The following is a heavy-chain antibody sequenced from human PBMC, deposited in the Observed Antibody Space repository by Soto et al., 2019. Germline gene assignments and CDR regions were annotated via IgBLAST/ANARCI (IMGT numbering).Heavy chain of an antibody. CDR2: ISSSSSTI. J-gene: IGHJ1*01. D-gene: IGHD3-16*02. CDR1: GFSFSSSG. CDR3: AKDRIMITFGGVIVPAEYFQH. V-gene: IGHV3-48*01. Sequence: GGSLRLSCAASGFSFSSSGMNWARQAPGKGLEWVSYISSSSSTISYADSVKGRFTISRDNAKNSLYLQMNSLRAEDTAVYYCAKDRIMITFGGVIVPAEYFQHWGQGTLVTVSS.